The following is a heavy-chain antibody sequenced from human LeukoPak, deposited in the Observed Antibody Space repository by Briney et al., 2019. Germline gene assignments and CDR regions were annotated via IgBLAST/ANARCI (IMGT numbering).Heavy chain of an antibody. CDR2: INYGGDI. D-gene: IGHD6-13*01. J-gene: IGHJ4*02. Sequence: SETLSLTCTVAAGSFSSHYWRWIRQPPGMGLEWIGFINYGGDINYNPSLKSRVTISVDTSKSQFSLRLRFLTAADTAVYYCAQGGASSQPFDYCGQGTLVTVSS. CDR3: AQGGASSQPFDY. V-gene: IGHV4-59*11. CDR1: AGSFSSHY.